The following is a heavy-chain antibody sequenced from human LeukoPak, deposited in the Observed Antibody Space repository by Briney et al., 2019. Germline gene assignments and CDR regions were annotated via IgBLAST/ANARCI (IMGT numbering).Heavy chain of an antibody. V-gene: IGHV4-34*01. J-gene: IGHJ5*02. CDR3: ARLLRVGYCSTTTCNWFDP. CDR1: GGSISNYY. CDR2: IDHSGST. D-gene: IGHD2-2*03. Sequence: SETLSLTCTVSGGSISNYYWSWIRQPPGKGLEWIGEIDHSGSTNYNPSLKSRVTISVDTSKKQFSLKLSSVTAADTAVYYCARLLRVGYCSTTTCNWFDPWGQGTLVTVSS.